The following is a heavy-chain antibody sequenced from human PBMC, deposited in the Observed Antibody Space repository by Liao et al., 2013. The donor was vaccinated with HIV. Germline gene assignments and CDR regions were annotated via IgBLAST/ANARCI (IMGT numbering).Heavy chain of an antibody. J-gene: IGHJ3*02. CDR1: GGSITSGSYY. V-gene: IGHV4-61*02. CDR2: IYASGRP. Sequence: QVQLQESGPGLMKPSQTLSLTCTVSGGSITSGSYYWSWIRQPAGKGLEWIGRIYASGRPNYNPSLKSRFTIAVDTSKNQFSLRLSSVTAADTAVYYCARVNGYDAFDIWGQGTMVTVSS. D-gene: IGHD1-1*01. CDR3: ARVNGYDAFDI.